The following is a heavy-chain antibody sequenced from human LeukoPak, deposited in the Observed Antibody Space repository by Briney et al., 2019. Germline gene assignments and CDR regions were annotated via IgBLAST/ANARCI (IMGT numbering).Heavy chain of an antibody. CDR1: GFSFSYYV. Sequence: GGTLRHSCGASGFSFSYYVRNWLRQAPGQGLECISYISSSGRTLNYADSMKSRVNISRDNAKDSLYLQMNSLRAEDTAVYYCARVDLAYYYDISGQLDDWGQGALVNVSS. D-gene: IGHD3-22*01. CDR3: ARVDLAYYYDISGQLDD. J-gene: IGHJ4*02. CDR2: ISSSGRTL. V-gene: IGHV3-11*01.